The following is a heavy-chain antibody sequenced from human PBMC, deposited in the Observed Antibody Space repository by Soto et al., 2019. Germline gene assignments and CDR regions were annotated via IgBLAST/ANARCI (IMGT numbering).Heavy chain of an antibody. Sequence: EGHLLEYGGGLVQPGGSLRLSCTASGFTFSNSAMIWVRQAPGQGLEWVASISENGGSRGGTYYADSVKGRFTISRNNSKSTLYLQVDSLTGADTAVYYCASAKAVVVAALGIWGQGTMVTVSS. V-gene: IGHV3-23*01. J-gene: IGHJ3*02. CDR3: ASAKAVVVAALGI. CDR2: ISENGGSRGGT. D-gene: IGHD2-21*01. CDR1: GFTFSNSA.